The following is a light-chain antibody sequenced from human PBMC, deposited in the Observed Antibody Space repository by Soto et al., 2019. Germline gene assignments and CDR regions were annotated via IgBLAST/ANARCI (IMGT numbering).Light chain of an antibody. CDR2: RAS. V-gene: IGKV3-15*01. J-gene: IGKJ1*01. CDR1: QNIYSN. Sequence: IVMTQSPATLSVSPGERATFSCRASQNIYSNIAWYQQRPGQAPRLLIYRASTRATGVPARFSGSGSGTDFTLTISSLQSEDFAVYYCQQYNNWPPWTFGQGTKVDIK. CDR3: QQYNNWPPWT.